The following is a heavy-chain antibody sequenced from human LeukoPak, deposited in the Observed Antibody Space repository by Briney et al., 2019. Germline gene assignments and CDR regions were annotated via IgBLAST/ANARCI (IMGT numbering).Heavy chain of an antibody. CDR3: AREEVPYGDYESHYYFDY. CDR1: GFTFSDHY. Sequence: PGRSLRLSCAASGFTFSDHYMDWVRQAPGKGLEWVGRTRNKPNSYTTEYAASVKGRFTISRDDSKNSLYLQMNSLKTEDTAVYYCAREEVPYGDYESHYYFDYWGQGTLVTVSS. D-gene: IGHD4-17*01. V-gene: IGHV3-72*01. J-gene: IGHJ4*02. CDR2: TRNKPNSYTT.